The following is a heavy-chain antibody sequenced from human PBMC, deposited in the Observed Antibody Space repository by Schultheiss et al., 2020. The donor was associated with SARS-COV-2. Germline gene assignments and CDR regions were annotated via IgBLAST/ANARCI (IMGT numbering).Heavy chain of an antibody. CDR1: GGTFSSYA. V-gene: IGHV1-8*02. CDR2: MNPNSGNT. Sequence: ASVKVSCKASGGTFSSYAISWVRQAPGQGLEWMGWMNPNSGNTGYAQKFQGRVTMTRDTSASTAYMELSSLRSEDTAVYYCARGARYSSSWYAELDYWGQGTLVTVSS. J-gene: IGHJ4*02. CDR3: ARGARYSSSWYAELDY. D-gene: IGHD6-13*01.